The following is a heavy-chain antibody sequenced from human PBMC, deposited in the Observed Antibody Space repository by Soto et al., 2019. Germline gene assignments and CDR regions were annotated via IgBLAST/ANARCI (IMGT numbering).Heavy chain of an antibody. CDR2: ISAYNDNP. V-gene: IGHV1-18*01. CDR3: ARDSESGGYSGYSYYMDV. J-gene: IGHJ6*03. D-gene: IGHD5-12*01. Sequence: ASVKVSWKASGYTFTSYGISWVRQAPGQGLEWMGWISAYNDNPNYAQKLQGRVTMTTDTSTSTGYRELRSLRSDDTAVYYCARDSESGGYSGYSYYMDVWGNGTTVTVAS. CDR1: GYTFTSYG.